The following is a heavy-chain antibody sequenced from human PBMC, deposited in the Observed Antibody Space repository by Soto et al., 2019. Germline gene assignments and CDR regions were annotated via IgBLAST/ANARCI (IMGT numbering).Heavy chain of an antibody. CDR2: MDPNSGNT. CDR1: GYTFTTYD. Sequence: QAQLVQSGAEVKKPGASVKVSYKSSGYTFTTYDIHWVRQAAGQGLEWMGWMDPNSGNTAFAQNFQGRLTLTRNTSMSTAYMELSSLRSEDTAVYYCARYCFGSGTPDAFDIWGQGTVVTVSS. J-gene: IGHJ3*02. CDR3: ARYCFGSGTPDAFDI. D-gene: IGHD3-10*01. V-gene: IGHV1-8*01.